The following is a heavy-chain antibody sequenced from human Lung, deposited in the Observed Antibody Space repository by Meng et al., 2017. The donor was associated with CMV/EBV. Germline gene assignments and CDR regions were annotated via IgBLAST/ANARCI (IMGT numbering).Heavy chain of an antibody. J-gene: IGHJ4*02. CDR2: INEDGSVK. CDR3: AREYWGPDY. CDR1: GLTFTNYW. D-gene: IGHD7-27*01. Sequence: ESXKISCAASGLTFTNYWMTWVRQAPGKGLEWVANINEDGSVKHFVDSVKGRFTMSRDNAKNSVYLQMNGLRADDTAVYYCAREYWGPDYWGQGTLVTVSS. V-gene: IGHV3-7*01.